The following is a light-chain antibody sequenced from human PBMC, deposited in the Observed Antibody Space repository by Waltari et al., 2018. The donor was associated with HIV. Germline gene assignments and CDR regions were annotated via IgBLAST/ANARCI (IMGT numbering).Light chain of an antibody. CDR3: AAWDDSLNGPL. J-gene: IGLJ3*02. Sequence: QSVLTQPPSASGTPGQRVTISCSGSSSNIGSNTVNWYQQVPGTAPKLLIYSDNQRPSGVPDRFSGSKSCTSASLAISVLQSEDEANYYCAAWDDSLNGPLFGGGTKLTVL. V-gene: IGLV1-44*01. CDR1: SSNIGSNT. CDR2: SDN.